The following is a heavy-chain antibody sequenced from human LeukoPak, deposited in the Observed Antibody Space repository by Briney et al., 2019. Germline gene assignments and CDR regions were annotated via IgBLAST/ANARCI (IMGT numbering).Heavy chain of an antibody. CDR2: IYSGGST. Sequence: GGSLRLSCAASGFTVSSNYMSWVRQAPGKGLEWVSFIYSGGSTYYAESVKGRFTISRDNSKNMVYLQMNSLRAEDTAVYYCAREVRVRGVTRDYDAFDIWGQGTMVTVSS. CDR3: AREVRVRGVTRDYDAFDI. J-gene: IGHJ3*02. V-gene: IGHV3-66*01. D-gene: IGHD3-10*01. CDR1: GFTVSSNY.